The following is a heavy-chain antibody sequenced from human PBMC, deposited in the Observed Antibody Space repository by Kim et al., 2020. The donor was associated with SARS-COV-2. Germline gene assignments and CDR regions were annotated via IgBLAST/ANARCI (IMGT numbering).Heavy chain of an antibody. CDR3: ARGGRRAAGTSNYFGMAV. V-gene: IGHV3-33*01. D-gene: IGHD6-13*01. Sequence: GGSLRLSCIASGFTFSSYGIHWVRQAPGKGLEWVAAVSYDGSIKYYADSVKGRFTISRDNSKDTLSLQMNSLRAEDTAVYYCARGGRRAAGTSNYFGMAVWSQGTTVTVSS. CDR1: GFTFSSYG. CDR2: VSYDGSIK. J-gene: IGHJ6*02.